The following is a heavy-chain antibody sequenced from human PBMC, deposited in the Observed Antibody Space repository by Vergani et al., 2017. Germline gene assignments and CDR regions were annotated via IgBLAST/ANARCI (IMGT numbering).Heavy chain of an antibody. V-gene: IGHV3-23*01. J-gene: IGHJ3*02. D-gene: IGHD2-2*01. Sequence: EVQLLESGGGLVQPGGSLRLSCAASGFTFSSYAMSWVRQAPGKGLEWVSAISGSGGSTYYADSVKGRFTISRDNSKNTLYLQMNSLRAEDTAVYYCAKYDDSVVVPAAPRDAFDIWGQGTMVTVSS. CDR2: ISGSGGST. CDR1: GFTFSSYA. CDR3: AKYDDSVVVPAAPRDAFDI.